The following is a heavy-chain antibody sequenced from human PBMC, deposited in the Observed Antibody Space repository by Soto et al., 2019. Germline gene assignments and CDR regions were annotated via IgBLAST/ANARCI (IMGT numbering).Heavy chain of an antibody. V-gene: IGHV1-3*01. CDR3: ARAASYYFDS. CDR1: GYTFTSYA. D-gene: IGHD2-15*01. CDR2: INAGNGNT. Sequence: ASVKVSCKASGYTFTSYAMHWVRQAPGQRLEWMGWINAGNGNTEYSQKFQGRVTITRDTSTSTVYMELSSLRSEDTAVYYCARAASYYFDSWGQGTLVTVSS. J-gene: IGHJ4*02.